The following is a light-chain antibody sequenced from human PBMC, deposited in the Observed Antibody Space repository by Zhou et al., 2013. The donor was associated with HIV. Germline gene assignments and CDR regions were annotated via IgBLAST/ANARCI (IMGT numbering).Light chain of an antibody. Sequence: EIVLTQSPATLSLSPGERATLSCRASQNIYASLAWYQQRRGQAPRLLIYDASNRATGIPARFSGSGSGTDFTLTISSMQSEDFAVYYCQQYNKWPPLTFGGGTKAEIK. V-gene: IGKV3-11*01. CDR1: QNIYAS. J-gene: IGKJ4*01. CDR2: DAS. CDR3: QQYNKWPPLT.